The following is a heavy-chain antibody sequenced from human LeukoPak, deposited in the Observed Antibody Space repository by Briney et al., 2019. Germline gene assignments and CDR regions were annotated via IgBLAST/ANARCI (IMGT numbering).Heavy chain of an antibody. Sequence: GGSLRLSCAASGFTFNTYEVIWVRQPPGKGLEWLSYISGSYNIYYADSVEGRFTISRDNAKNSLYLQMNSLRAEDTAVYYCARIRRDDYKGNFDCWGQGVLVTASS. J-gene: IGHJ4*02. CDR2: ISGSYNI. CDR1: GFTFNTYE. CDR3: ARIRRDDYKGNFDC. V-gene: IGHV3-48*03. D-gene: IGHD5-24*01.